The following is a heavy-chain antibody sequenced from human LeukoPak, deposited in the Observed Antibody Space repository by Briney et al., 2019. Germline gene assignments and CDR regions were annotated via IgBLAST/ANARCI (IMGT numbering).Heavy chain of an antibody. Sequence: GGSLRLSCAASGFTFSSYSMNWVRQAPGKGLEWVSSISSSSSYIYYADSVKGRFTISRDDAKNSLYLQMNSLRAEDTAVYYCARAPSSSALNDYWGQGTLVTVSS. CDR1: GFTFSSYS. CDR3: ARAPSSSALNDY. V-gene: IGHV3-21*01. D-gene: IGHD6-6*01. J-gene: IGHJ4*02. CDR2: ISSSSSYI.